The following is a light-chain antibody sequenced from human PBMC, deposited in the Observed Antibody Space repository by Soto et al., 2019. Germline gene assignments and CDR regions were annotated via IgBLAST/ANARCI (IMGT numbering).Light chain of an antibody. V-gene: IGLV1-47*01. CDR2: RNN. CDR3: ATWDASLSGNII. J-gene: IGLJ7*01. Sequence: QSVLTQPPSTSGTPGQRVTIPCFGSSSNIGGNYVFWYQHLPGTAPKLLIYRNNQRPSGVPDRFSGSKSGTSASLAISGLRAEAEADYYCATWDASLSGNIIFGGGNQLTVL. CDR1: SSNIGGNY.